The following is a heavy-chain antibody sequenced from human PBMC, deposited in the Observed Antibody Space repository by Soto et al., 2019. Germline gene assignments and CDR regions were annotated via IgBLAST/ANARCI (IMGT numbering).Heavy chain of an antibody. J-gene: IGHJ5*02. D-gene: IGHD3-3*01. CDR3: ARVEWLLNWFDP. Sequence: AAVKVSCKASGYTFTSYGISWVRQAPGQGLEWMGWISAYNGNTNYAQKLQGRVTMTTDTSTSTAYMELRSLRSDDTAVYYCARVEWLLNWFDPWGHVTFVTVSP. CDR1: GYTFTSYG. V-gene: IGHV1-18*01. CDR2: ISAYNGNT.